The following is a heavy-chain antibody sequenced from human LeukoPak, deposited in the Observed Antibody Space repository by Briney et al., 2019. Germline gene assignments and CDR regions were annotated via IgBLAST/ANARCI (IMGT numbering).Heavy chain of an antibody. CDR1: GFTFDDYA. CDR2: ISWNSGSI. V-gene: IGHV3-9*03. CDR3: AKAYYYGSGSSPFDY. Sequence: GGSLRLSCAASGFTFDDYAMHWVRQAPGKGLEWVSGISWNSGSIGYADSVKGRSTISRDNAKNSLYLQMNSLRAEDMALYYCAKAYYYGSGSSPFDYWGQGTLVTVSS. D-gene: IGHD3-10*01. J-gene: IGHJ4*02.